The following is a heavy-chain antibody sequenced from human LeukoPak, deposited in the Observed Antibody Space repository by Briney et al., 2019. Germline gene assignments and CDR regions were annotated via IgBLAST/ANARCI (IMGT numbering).Heavy chain of an antibody. CDR1: GYTFTSHY. CDR2: INPSGGST. CDR3: ARGSRVYGGFDY. J-gene: IGHJ4*02. Sequence: ASVKVSCKASGYTFTSHYIHWVRQAPGQGLEWMGIINPSGGSTSYAQKFQGRVTMTRDMSTSTVYMELSSLRSEDRAVYYCARGSRVYGGFDYWGQGTLVSVSS. V-gene: IGHV1-46*01. D-gene: IGHD4-23*01.